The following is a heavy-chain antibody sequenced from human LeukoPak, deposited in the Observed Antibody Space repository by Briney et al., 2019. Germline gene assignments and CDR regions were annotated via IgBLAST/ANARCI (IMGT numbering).Heavy chain of an antibody. V-gene: IGHV3-33*01. CDR2: IAYDGSRA. Sequence: GSLRLSCAGSGFTFGGYGMHWFRQTPGKGLEWVAVIAYDGSRAFYADSVKGRFTISRDNSKNTMSVQMDDLRAEDTAVYYCTRYDNDHFDYWGQGTLVTVSS. CDR3: TRYDNDHFDY. CDR1: GFTFGGYG. D-gene: IGHD3-16*01. J-gene: IGHJ4*02.